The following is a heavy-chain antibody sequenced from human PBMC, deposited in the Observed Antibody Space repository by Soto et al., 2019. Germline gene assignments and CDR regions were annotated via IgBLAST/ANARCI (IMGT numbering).Heavy chain of an antibody. CDR3: ARRVGGGYYYYYYGMDV. CDR2: IYPGDSDT. CDR1: GYSFTSYW. Sequence: GESLKISCKGSGYSFTSYWIGWVRQMPGKGLEWMGIIYPGDSDTRYSPSFQGQVTISADKSISTAYLQWSSLRASDTAMYYCARRVGGGYYYYYYGMDVWGQGTTVTVSS. J-gene: IGHJ6*02. V-gene: IGHV5-51*01. D-gene: IGHD3-16*01.